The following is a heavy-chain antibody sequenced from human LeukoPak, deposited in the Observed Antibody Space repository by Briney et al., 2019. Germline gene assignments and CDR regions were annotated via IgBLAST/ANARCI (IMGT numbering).Heavy chain of an antibody. CDR1: GFTFSSDA. J-gene: IGHJ4*02. CDR3: AKRDCSGGSCYSPLDY. V-gene: IGHV3-23*01. CDR2: ISGGGGTT. D-gene: IGHD2-15*01. Sequence: GGSLRLSCAASGFTFSSDAMSWVRQAPGMGLEWVSVISGGGGTTFYADSVKGRFTISRDNSKNTVYLQMNSLRAEDTAVYYCAKRDCSGGSCYSPLDYWGQGTLVTVSS.